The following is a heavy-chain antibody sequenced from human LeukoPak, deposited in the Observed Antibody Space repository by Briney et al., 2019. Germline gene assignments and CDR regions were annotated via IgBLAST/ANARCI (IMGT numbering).Heavy chain of an antibody. CDR3: ARRPKDPAGAFDM. CDR2: IYPGDSDT. V-gene: IGHV5-51*01. CDR1: GFSFTNYW. Sequence: GASLKISCKGSGFSFTNYWIGWVRQMPGKGLELMGIIYPGDSDTIYGPSFQGQVTISADRSISTAYLQWSTLEASDTAIYYCARRPKDPAGAFDMWGQGTLVTVSS. J-gene: IGHJ3*02.